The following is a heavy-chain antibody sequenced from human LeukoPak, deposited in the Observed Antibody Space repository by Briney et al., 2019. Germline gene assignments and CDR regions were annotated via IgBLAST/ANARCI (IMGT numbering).Heavy chain of an antibody. CDR3: ASFTFGGVIVTNWFDP. CDR1: GGSFSGYY. D-gene: IGHD3-16*02. V-gene: IGHV4-34*01. J-gene: IGHJ5*02. Sequence: SETLSLTCAVYGGSFSGYYWSWIRQPPGKGLEWIGEINHSGSTNYNPSLKGRVTISVDTSKNQFSLKLSSVTAADTAVYYCASFTFGGVIVTNWFDPWGQGTLVTVSS. CDR2: INHSGST.